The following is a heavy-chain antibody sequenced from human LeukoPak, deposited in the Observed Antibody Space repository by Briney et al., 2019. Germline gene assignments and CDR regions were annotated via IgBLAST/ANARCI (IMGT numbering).Heavy chain of an antibody. CDR1: GGSISSYY. J-gene: IGHJ3*02. CDR3: ARGRRLWELLSAFDI. CDR2: INHSGST. D-gene: IGHD1-26*01. Sequence: SETLSLTCTVSGGSISSYYWSWIRQPPGKGLEWIGEINHSGSTNYNPSLKSRVTISVDTSKNQFSLKLSSVTAADTAVYYCARGRRLWELLSAFDIWGQGTMVTVSS. V-gene: IGHV4-34*01.